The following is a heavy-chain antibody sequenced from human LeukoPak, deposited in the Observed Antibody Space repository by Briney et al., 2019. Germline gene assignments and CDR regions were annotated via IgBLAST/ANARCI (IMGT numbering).Heavy chain of an antibody. D-gene: IGHD3-22*01. CDR2: ISSSSSTI. CDR3: ASADYYDSSGYYMGVDY. J-gene: IGHJ4*02. CDR1: GFTFSSYS. V-gene: IGHV3-48*01. Sequence: GGSLRLSCAASGFTFSSYSMNWVRQAPGKGLEGVSYISSSSSTIYYADSVKGRFTISRDNAKNSLYPQMNSLRAEDTAVYYCASADYYDSSGYYMGVDYWGQGTLVTVSS.